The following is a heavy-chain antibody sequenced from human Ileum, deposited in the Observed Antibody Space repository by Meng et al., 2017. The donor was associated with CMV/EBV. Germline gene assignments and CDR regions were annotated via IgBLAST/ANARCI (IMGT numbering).Heavy chain of an antibody. Sequence: ASVKVSCKASGYTFTSYYMHWVRQAPGQGLEWMGIINPSGGSTSYAQKFQGRVTMTRDTSTSTADRELSSLRSEDTAVYYCARYPEVFVLVIIHDYYYYYGMDFWGQGTTVTVSS. CDR2: INPSGGST. CDR3: ARYPEVFVLVIIHDYYYYYGMDF. J-gene: IGHJ6*02. V-gene: IGHV1-46*01. D-gene: IGHD3-3*01. CDR1: GYTFTSYY.